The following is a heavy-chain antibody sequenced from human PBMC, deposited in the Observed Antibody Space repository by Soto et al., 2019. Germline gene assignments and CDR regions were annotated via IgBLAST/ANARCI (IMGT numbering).Heavy chain of an antibody. Sequence: EVQLVESGGALVRPGGSLRLSCAASGFPFSRSFMHWVRQAPGKGLVWVARVNTDGSATVYAGSVKGRFTISRDNVRNTVSLEMNDLRAEDTAVYFCVRDPGPFISTWFYRFDSWGQGTLVTVSS. CDR3: VRDPGPFISTWFYRFDS. CDR2: VNTDGSAT. D-gene: IGHD2-2*01. CDR1: GFPFSRSF. V-gene: IGHV3-74*01. J-gene: IGHJ4*02.